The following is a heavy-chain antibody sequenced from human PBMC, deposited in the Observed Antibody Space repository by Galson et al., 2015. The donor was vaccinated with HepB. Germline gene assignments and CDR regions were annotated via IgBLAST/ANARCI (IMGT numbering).Heavy chain of an antibody. CDR3: AKDRADTGYYGMDV. CDR2: ISGGHGRT. Sequence: SLRLSCAASGFTFRAYAMTWVRQAPGKGLEWVSTISGGHGRTYYAASVNGRYVISRDTSENTLYLQMNSLRVEDTAIYYCAKDRADTGYYGMDVWGQGTTVTVS. V-gene: IGHV3-23*01. J-gene: IGHJ6*02. CDR1: GFTFRAYA. D-gene: IGHD3-9*01.